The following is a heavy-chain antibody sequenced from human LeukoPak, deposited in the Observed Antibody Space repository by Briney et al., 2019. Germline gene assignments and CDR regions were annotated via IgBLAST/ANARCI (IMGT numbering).Heavy chain of an antibody. CDR3: ARATAAGFDY. CDR2: ISWNSGTI. Sequence: PGGSLRLSCAASGFTFDDYAMHWVRQAPGKGLEWVSGISWNSGTIYYADSVKGRFTISRDDAKNSLYLQMHSLRAEDTAFYYCARATAAGFDYWGQGTLVTVSS. V-gene: IGHV3-9*01. J-gene: IGHJ4*02. D-gene: IGHD6-13*01. CDR1: GFTFDDYA.